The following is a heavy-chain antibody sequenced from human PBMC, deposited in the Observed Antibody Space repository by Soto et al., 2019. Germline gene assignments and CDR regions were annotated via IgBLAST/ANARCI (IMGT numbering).Heavy chain of an antibody. D-gene: IGHD3-9*01. Sequence: SETLSLTCTVPGGSISSGGYYWSWIRQHPGKGLEWIGYIYYSGSTYYNPSLKSRVTISVDTSKNQFSLKLSSVTAADTAVYYCARAREYYDILTGYYFDYWGQGTLVTVSS. CDR1: GGSISSGGYY. J-gene: IGHJ4*02. V-gene: IGHV4-31*03. CDR3: ARAREYYDILTGYYFDY. CDR2: IYYSGST.